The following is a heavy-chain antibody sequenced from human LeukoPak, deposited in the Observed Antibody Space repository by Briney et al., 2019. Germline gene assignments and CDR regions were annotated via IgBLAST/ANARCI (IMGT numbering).Heavy chain of an antibody. CDR2: IDNDGSTT. CDR3: AIGGTYGSGS. Sequence: GGSLRLSCAASGFPFANTWMHWVRQAPGKGLVWVSLIDNDGSTTNYADSVKGRFTISRDNAKNTVYLQMNSLRAEDTAVYYRAIGGTYGSGSWGQGTLVPVSS. J-gene: IGHJ4*02. CDR1: GFPFANTW. D-gene: IGHD3-10*01. V-gene: IGHV3-74*01.